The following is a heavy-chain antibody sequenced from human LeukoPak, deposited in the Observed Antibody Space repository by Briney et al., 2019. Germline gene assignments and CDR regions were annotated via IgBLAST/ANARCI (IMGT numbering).Heavy chain of an antibody. CDR3: ARGWYYFDY. Sequence: GGSLRLSCAASGFTFTKYAMSWVRQAAGKGLEWVSAIGGSGTKTFYAESVKGRFTISRDNSNNILFLQMDSLGAEDTAVYYCARGWYYFDYWGQGTLVTVSS. D-gene: IGHD2-15*01. CDR2: IGGSGTKT. CDR1: GFTFTKYA. V-gene: IGHV3-23*01. J-gene: IGHJ4*02.